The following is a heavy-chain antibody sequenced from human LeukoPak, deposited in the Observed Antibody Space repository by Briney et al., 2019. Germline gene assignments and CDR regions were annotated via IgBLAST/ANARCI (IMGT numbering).Heavy chain of an antibody. CDR3: ARDGYNLLYYYYGMDV. D-gene: IGHD5-24*01. Sequence: ASVKVSCKASGYTFTGYYMHWVRPAPGQGLEWMGWINPNSGGTNYAQKFQGRVTMTRDTSISTAYMELSRLRSDDTAVYYCARDGYNLLYYYYGMDVWGQGTTVADSS. CDR2: INPNSGGT. J-gene: IGHJ6*02. V-gene: IGHV1-2*02. CDR1: GYTFTGYY.